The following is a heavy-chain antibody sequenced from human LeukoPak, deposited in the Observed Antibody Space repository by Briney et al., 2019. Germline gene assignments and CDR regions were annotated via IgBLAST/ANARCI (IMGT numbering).Heavy chain of an antibody. V-gene: IGHV4-59*11. CDR1: GGSISSHY. D-gene: IGHD3-3*01. CDR3: ARARGVVEFDY. J-gene: IGHJ4*02. CDR2: IYYSGST. Sequence: SETLFLTCTVSGGSISSHYWSWIRQPPGKGLEWIGYIYYSGSTNYNPSLKSRVTISVDTSKNQFSLKLSSVTAADTAVYYCARARGVVEFDYWGQGTLVTVSS.